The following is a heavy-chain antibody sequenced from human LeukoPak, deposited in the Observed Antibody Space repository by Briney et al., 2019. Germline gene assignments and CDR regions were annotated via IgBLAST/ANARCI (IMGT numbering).Heavy chain of an antibody. CDR1: GFTFSSYW. CDR3: AKISDIVVVVAARGYMDV. D-gene: IGHD2-15*01. Sequence: PGGSLRLSCAASGFTFSSYWMSWVRQAPGKGLEWVSAISGSGGSTYYADSVKGRFTISRDNSKNTLYLQMNSLRAEDTAVYYCAKISDIVVVVAARGYMDVWGKGTTVTVSS. CDR2: ISGSGGST. V-gene: IGHV3-23*01. J-gene: IGHJ6*03.